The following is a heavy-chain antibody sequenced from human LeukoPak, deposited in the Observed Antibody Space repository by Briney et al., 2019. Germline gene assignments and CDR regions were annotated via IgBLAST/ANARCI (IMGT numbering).Heavy chain of an antibody. CDR1: GYTFTSYG. CDR3: ARVRYSGYDSVPAPDEYYYYYYYYMDV. V-gene: IGHV1-18*01. Sequence: GASVKVSCKASGYTFTSYGISWVRQAPGQGLEWMGWISAYNGNTNYAQKLQGRVTMTTDTSTSTAYMELRSLRSDDTAVYYCARVRYSGYDSVPAPDEYYYYYYYYMDVWGKGTTVTVSS. D-gene: IGHD5-12*01. CDR2: ISAYNGNT. J-gene: IGHJ6*03.